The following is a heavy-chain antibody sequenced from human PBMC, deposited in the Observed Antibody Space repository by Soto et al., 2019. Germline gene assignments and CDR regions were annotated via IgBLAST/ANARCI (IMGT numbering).Heavy chain of an antibody. CDR2: IIPIPDIT. V-gene: IGHV1-69*08. Sequence: QVQLVQSGAEVRKPGSSVKVSCKAPGGTFSTSIISWVRQAPGQGLEWMGRIIPIPDITNYAKKFQGSVTVTADRSTSTAYMELTSLKSEDTAVYYCARDRITTRGDAFDLWGQGTMVTVSS. D-gene: IGHD3-3*01. J-gene: IGHJ3*01. CDR1: GGTFSTSI. CDR3: ARDRITTRGDAFDL.